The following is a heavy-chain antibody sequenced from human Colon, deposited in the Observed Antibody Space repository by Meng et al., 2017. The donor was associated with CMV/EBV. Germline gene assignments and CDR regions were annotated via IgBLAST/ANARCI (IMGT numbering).Heavy chain of an antibody. CDR3: ARGKQAGFDL. CDR2: IIPMFGSP. Sequence: QGQLVQSGAEVKKPGASVKVSCKASGGTFDTSTFNWVRQAPGQGLEWMGGIIPMFGSPSYSQKFRGRVTITADELEVSSLRSEDTAVYYCARGKQAGFDLWGQGTLVTVSS. J-gene: IGHJ5*02. CDR1: GGTFDTST. D-gene: IGHD6-13*01. V-gene: IGHV1-69*12.